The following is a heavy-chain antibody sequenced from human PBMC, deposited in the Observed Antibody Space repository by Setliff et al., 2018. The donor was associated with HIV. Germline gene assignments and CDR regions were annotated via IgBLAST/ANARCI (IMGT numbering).Heavy chain of an antibody. CDR2: IYYSGST. V-gene: IGHV4-31*03. CDR3: ATSPAGEILGSRPFYFDY. D-gene: IGHD3-10*01. J-gene: IGHJ4*02. CDR1: GVSVSSGGYY. Sequence: TLSLTCTVSGVSVSSGGYYWSWIRQHPGKGLEWIGYIYYSGSTYYSTSLKSRVTISEDTSKNQFSLKMRSVTAADTAVYYCATSPAGEILGSRPFYFDYWGQGTLVTVSS.